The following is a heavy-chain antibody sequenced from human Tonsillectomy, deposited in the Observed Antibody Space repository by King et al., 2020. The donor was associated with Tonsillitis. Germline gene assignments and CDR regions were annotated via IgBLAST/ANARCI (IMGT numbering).Heavy chain of an antibody. D-gene: IGHD2-8*02. CDR3: ARGGSIPLVGTEYYYYGMDV. Sequence: VQLQQSGPGLVKPSQTLSLTCAISGDSVSSNSAAWNWIRQSPSRGLEWLGRTYYRSKWYNDYAVSVKSRITINPDTSTNQFSLQLNSVTPEDTAVYYCARGGSIPLVGTEYYYYGMDVWGQGTTVTVSS. CDR2: TYYRSKWYN. CDR1: GDSVSSNSAA. V-gene: IGHV6-1*01. J-gene: IGHJ6*02.